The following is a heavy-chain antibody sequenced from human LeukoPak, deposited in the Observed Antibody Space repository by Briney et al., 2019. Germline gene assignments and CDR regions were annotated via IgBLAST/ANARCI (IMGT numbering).Heavy chain of an antibody. CDR2: LYSDGTT. D-gene: IGHD2-21*02. Sequence: GGSLRLSCAASGFTVSSHYMNWVRQAPGKGLQWVSVLYSDGTTYYADSVKGRFTISRDNSRSTLYLQMNSLRAEDTAVYFCARVAYYRVTADQITDAFDVWGRGTAVTVSS. CDR1: GFTVSSHY. CDR3: ARVAYYRVTADQITDAFDV. J-gene: IGHJ3*01. V-gene: IGHV3-66*01.